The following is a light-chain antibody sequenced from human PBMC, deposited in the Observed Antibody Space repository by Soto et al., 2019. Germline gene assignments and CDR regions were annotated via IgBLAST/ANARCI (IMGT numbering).Light chain of an antibody. Sequence: QSVLTQPRSVSGSPGQSVTISCTGTTSDIGGYNYVSWYQQHPGKAPKLIIYDVNKRPTGVPDRFSGSKSGITASLTISGLRPEDEADYHCCSYAGSYLFVFGTATKVTVL. CDR2: DVN. CDR1: TSDIGGYNY. CDR3: CSYAGSYLFV. J-gene: IGLJ1*01. V-gene: IGLV2-11*01.